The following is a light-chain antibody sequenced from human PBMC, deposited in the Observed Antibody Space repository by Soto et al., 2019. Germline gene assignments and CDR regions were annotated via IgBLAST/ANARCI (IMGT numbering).Light chain of an antibody. J-gene: IGKJ1*01. V-gene: IGKV3-11*01. CDR1: QSVTSY. CDR2: DAS. Sequence: EIVLTQSPATLSLSPGERATLSCRASQSVTSYLAWYQQKPGQAPRLLIYDASNRATGIPARFSGSGSGTDFTLTISSLEPEDFAVYYCQQRYNWPQTFGQGTKVEI. CDR3: QQRYNWPQT.